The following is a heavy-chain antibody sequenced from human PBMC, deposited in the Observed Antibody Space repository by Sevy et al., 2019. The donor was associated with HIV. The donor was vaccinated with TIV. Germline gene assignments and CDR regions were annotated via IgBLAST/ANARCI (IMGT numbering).Heavy chain of an antibody. CDR2: LSGNGGST. V-gene: IGHV3-23*01. D-gene: IGHD1-26*01. CDR3: AKDRVWELGDAFDI. J-gene: IGHJ3*02. CDR1: GFTFSSYA. Sequence: GGSLRLSRAASGFTFSSYAMNWVRQAPGKGLEWVSGLSGNGGSTNYADSVKGRFTISRDNSKNTLYLQMNSLRAEDTAIYYCAKDRVWELGDAFDIWGQGTMVTVSS.